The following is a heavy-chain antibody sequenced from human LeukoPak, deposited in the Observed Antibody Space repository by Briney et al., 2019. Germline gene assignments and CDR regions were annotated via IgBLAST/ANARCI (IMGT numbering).Heavy chain of an antibody. J-gene: IGHJ6*04. CDR2: IYHSGST. Sequence: SETLSLTCAVSGGSISSSNWWSWVRQPPGKGLEWIGEIYHSGSTNYNPSLKSRVTISVVKSKNQFSLKLSSVTAADTAVYYCARARGTMVRDYYYYYGMDVWGKGTTVTVSS. CDR3: ARARGTMVRDYYYYYGMDV. D-gene: IGHD3-10*01. V-gene: IGHV4-4*02. CDR1: GGSISSSNW.